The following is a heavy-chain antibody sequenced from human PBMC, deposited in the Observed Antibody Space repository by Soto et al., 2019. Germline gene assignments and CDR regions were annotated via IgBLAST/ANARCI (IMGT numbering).Heavy chain of an antibody. CDR1: GYTFSSYA. V-gene: IGHV1-18*01. CDR3: ARDSPASDY. CDR2: ISAYSGNT. Sequence: QVQLVQSGAEVKKPGASVKVSCKASGYTFSSYAITWVRQAPGQGLEWMAWISAYSGNTNYAQKFQGRVTMTTDTSTITAYMELRSLSSDDTAVYYCARDSPASDYWGQGTLVTVSS. J-gene: IGHJ4*02.